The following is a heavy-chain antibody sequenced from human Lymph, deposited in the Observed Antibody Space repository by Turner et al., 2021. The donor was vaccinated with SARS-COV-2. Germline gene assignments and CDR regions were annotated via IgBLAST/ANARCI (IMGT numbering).Heavy chain of an antibody. CDR2: ISYDGSNK. D-gene: IGHD3-10*01. CDR3: ARGDYYGSGSYPGKTFDC. CDR1: GFTFSSYA. V-gene: IGHV3-30-3*01. J-gene: IGHJ4*02. Sequence: QVQLVESGGGVVQPGRSLRLSCAASGFTFSSYAMYWVRQAPGKGLDWVAVISYDGSNKYYADSVKGRFTISRDNSKNTLYLQMNSLRAEDTAVYYCARGDYYGSGSYPGKTFDCWGQGTLVTVSS.